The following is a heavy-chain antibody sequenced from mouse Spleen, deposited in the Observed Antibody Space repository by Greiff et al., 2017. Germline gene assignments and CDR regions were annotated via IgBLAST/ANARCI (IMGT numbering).Heavy chain of an antibody. CDR3: ASTYGDSYYYAMDY. J-gene: IGHJ4*01. V-gene: IGHV3-1*01. Sequence: EVQLVESGPGMVKPSQSLSLTCTVTGYSITSGYDWHWIRHFPGNKLEWMGYISYSGSTNYNPSLKSRISITHDTSKNHFFLKLNSVTTEDTATYYCASTYGDSYYYAMDYWGQGTSVTVSS. CDR1: GYSITSGYD. CDR2: ISYSGST. D-gene: IGHD2-13*01.